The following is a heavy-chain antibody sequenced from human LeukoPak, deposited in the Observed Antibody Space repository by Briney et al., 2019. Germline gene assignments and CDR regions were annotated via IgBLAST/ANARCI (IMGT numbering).Heavy chain of an antibody. CDR3: AREDSIPHPNWFDP. CDR2: VCYGGST. J-gene: IGHJ5*02. V-gene: IGHV4-39*02. CDR1: GGSISSSPYC. D-gene: IGHD3-22*01. Sequence: KASETLSLTCTVSGGSISSSPYCWGWIRQPPGKGLEWIGTVCYGGSTYYNPSLKSRVTISVDTSKNQFSLKLSSVPAADTAVYYCAREDSIPHPNWFDPWGQGTLVTVSS.